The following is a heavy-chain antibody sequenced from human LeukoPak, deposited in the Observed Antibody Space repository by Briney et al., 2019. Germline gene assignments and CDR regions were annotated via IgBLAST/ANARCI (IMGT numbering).Heavy chain of an antibody. CDR2: IRSSPNGGTT. CDR3: TRNYGGQDFDY. Sequence: TGGSPRLSCTTSGFTFAVFAINWVRQAPGKGLEWVGLIRSSPNGGTTEYAASVKDRFTISRDDSKNIAYLQMNSLKTEDTAVYYCTRNYGGQDFDYWGQGILVTVSS. D-gene: IGHD4/OR15-4a*01. J-gene: IGHJ4*02. CDR1: GFTFAVFA. V-gene: IGHV3-49*04.